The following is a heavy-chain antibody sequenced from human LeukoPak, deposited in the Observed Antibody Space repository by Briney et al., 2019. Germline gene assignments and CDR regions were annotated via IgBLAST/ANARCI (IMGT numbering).Heavy chain of an antibody. CDR3: ASTDSYGSGSYKY. CDR2: IYHSGST. V-gene: IGHV4-30-2*01. D-gene: IGHD3-10*01. J-gene: IGHJ4*02. Sequence: PSQTLSLTCAVSGGSISSGGYSWSWIRQPPGKGLEWIGYIYHSGSTYYNPSLKSRVTISVDRSKNQFSLKLSSVTAADTAVYYCASTDSYGSGSYKYWGQGTLVTVSS. CDR1: GGSISSGGYS.